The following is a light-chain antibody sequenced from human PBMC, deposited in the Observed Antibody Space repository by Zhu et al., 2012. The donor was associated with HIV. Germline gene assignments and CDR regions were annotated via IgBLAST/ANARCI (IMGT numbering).Light chain of an antibody. Sequence: EIVLTQSPGTLSLSPGQRVTLSCRASQSVSSSYLAWYQQKPGQAPRLLIYGVSSRATGIPDRFSGSGSGTDFTLTISRLEPEDFAVYYCQQSFTFGQGTKLGIK. CDR2: GVS. J-gene: IGKJ2*01. CDR3: QQSFT. V-gene: IGKV3-20*01. CDR1: QSVSSSY.